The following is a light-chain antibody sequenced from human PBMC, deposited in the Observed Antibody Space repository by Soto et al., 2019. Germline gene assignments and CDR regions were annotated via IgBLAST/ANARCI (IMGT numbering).Light chain of an antibody. Sequence: QMTQSPSSLSAFVGDRVTITCRASQDISNYLAWYQQKPGEVPKLLIYAASTLQSGVPSRFSGSGSGTHFTLTIRSLQPEDVAIYYCQNYERALTWMFGQGTKVEMK. V-gene: IGKV1-27*01. J-gene: IGKJ1*01. CDR3: QNYERALTWM. CDR2: AAS. CDR1: QDISNY.